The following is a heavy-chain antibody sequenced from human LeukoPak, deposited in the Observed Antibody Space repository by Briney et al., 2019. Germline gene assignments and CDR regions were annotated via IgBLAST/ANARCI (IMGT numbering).Heavy chain of an antibody. V-gene: IGHV3-74*01. CDR2: INSDGSST. CDR1: GFTFSGFW. Sequence: GGSLRLSCAASGFTFSGFWMHWVRQTPGKGLVGVSRINSDGSSTNYADSVKGRFTISRDNGKNSLYLQMNSLRAEDTAFYYCARGRGLNFVVVPAIFDYWGQGTLVTVSS. J-gene: IGHJ4*02. D-gene: IGHD2-21*02. CDR3: ARGRGLNFVVVPAIFDY.